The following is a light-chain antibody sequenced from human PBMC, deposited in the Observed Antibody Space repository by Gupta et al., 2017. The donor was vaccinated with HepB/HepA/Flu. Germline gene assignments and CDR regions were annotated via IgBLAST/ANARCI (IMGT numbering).Light chain of an antibody. CDR1: KLGDTY. J-gene: IGLJ2*01. V-gene: IGLV3-1*01. Sequence: SSDLTHAPSESVSPGPSASITCSGDKLGDTYACWYQQKPGQSPVLVIYQDSKRPSGIPERFSGSNSGNTATLTISGTQAMDEADYYCQAWDSSTVVFGGGTKLTVL. CDR2: QDS. CDR3: QAWDSSTVV.